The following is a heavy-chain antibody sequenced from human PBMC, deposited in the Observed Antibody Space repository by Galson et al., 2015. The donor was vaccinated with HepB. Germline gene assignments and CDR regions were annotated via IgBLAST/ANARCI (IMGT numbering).Heavy chain of an antibody. V-gene: IGHV4-30-2*01. Sequence: TLSLTCDVSGGSISSGYYTWSWIRQPPGKGLEWIGYIYHSGNTDYSPSLKSRVTISVDRSKNHFSLEMKSVTAADTAVYYCARVSDYDGKTWGEFFDLWGQGTLVTVSS. CDR3: ARVSDYDGKTWGEFFDL. D-gene: IGHD4-23*01. CDR1: GGSISSGYYT. J-gene: IGHJ4*02. CDR2: IYHSGNT.